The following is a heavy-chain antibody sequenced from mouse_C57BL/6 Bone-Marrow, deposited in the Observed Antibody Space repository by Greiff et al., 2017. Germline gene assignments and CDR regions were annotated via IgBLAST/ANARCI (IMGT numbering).Heavy chain of an antibody. J-gene: IGHJ3*01. CDR1: GYTFTSYW. CDR3: AREGLLRASFAY. Sequence: QVQLQQPGAELVMPGASVKLSCKASGYTFTSYWMHWVKQRPGQGLEWIGVIDPSDSYTNYKQKFKGKSTLTVDKSSRTTYMQLSSLTSEDYAGYYCAREGLLRASFAYWGQGTLVTVSA. V-gene: IGHV1-69*01. CDR2: IDPSDSYT. D-gene: IGHD1-1*01.